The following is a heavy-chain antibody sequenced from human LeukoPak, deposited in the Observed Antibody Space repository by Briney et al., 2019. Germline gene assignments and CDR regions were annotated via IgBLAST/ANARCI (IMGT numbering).Heavy chain of an antibody. Sequence: SQTLSLTCTVSGGSTSSGDYYWSWIRQHPGKGLEWIGHINYSGSTYYNPSLKSRVTISVDTSKNRFSLKLSTVTAADTAVYYCARRPTGDPKFDYWGQGTLVTVSS. CDR3: ARRPTGDPKFDY. CDR1: GGSTSSGDYY. D-gene: IGHD7-27*01. CDR2: INYSGST. V-gene: IGHV4-30-4*08. J-gene: IGHJ4*02.